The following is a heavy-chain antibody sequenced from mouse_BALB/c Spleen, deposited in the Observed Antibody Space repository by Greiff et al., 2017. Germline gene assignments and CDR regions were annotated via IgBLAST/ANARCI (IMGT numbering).Heavy chain of an antibody. CDR2: ISSGGSYT. CDR3: ARDYGNYGGYYAMDY. V-gene: IGHV5-9-4*01. J-gene: IGHJ4*01. Sequence: EVQGVESGGGLVKPGGSLKLSCAASGFTFSSYAMSWVRQSPEKRLEWVAEISSGGSYTYYPDTVTGRFTISRDNAKNTLYLEMSSLRSEDTAMYYCARDYGNYGGYYAMDYWGQGTSVTVSS. D-gene: IGHD2-1*01. CDR1: GFTFSSYA.